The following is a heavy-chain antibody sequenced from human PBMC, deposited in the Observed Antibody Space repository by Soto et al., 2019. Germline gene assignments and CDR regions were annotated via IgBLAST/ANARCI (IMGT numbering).Heavy chain of an antibody. CDR3: AKENGYSSSWFDFDY. CDR2: VSGSGGST. J-gene: IGHJ4*02. D-gene: IGHD6-13*01. CDR1: GFTFSSYA. Sequence: EVQLLESGGGLVQPGGSLRLSCAASGFTFSSYAMSWVRQAPGKGLEWVSAVSGSGGSTYYADSVKGRFPISRDNSKITLYLQMNSLRAEETAVYYCAKENGYSSSWFDFDYWGQGTLVTVSS. V-gene: IGHV3-23*01.